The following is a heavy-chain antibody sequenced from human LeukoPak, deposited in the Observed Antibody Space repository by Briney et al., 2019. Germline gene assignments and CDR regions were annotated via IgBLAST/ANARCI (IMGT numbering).Heavy chain of an antibody. CDR2: IVPIFGPA. CDR1: GGTFSSYG. V-gene: IGHV1-69*05. J-gene: IGHJ4*02. Sequence: ASVKVSCKAYGGTFSSYGISWVRQVPGQGLEWMGGIVPIFGPAKYAQKFQGSLTINTDDATSAVYMELRSLRSEDTAVYYCARSRAPYYYDSSPIRSLVDYWGQGTLVTVSS. D-gene: IGHD3-22*01. CDR3: ARSRAPYYYDSSPIRSLVDY.